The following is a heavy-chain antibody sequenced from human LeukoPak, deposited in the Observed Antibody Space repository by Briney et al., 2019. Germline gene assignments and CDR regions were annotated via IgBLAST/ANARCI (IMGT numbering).Heavy chain of an antibody. J-gene: IGHJ4*02. Sequence: PGGSLRLSCAASGFPFITYDMHWVRQAPGKGLEWVAFIRYDGGIKYYADSVKGRFTISKDNSENTVSLQMNSLRPEDTAVYYCTKLAAASPDYWGQGTLVTVSS. CDR3: TKLAAASPDY. V-gene: IGHV3-30*02. CDR2: IRYDGGIK. CDR1: GFPFITYD. D-gene: IGHD6-13*01.